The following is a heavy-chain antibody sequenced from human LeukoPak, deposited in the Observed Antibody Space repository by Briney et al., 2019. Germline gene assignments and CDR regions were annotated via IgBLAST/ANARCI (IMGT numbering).Heavy chain of an antibody. J-gene: IGHJ4*02. CDR2: FDAEDGET. CDR3: ATGYSGYDFNY. CDR1: GYTLNQLS. D-gene: IGHD5-12*01. Sequence: ASVKVSCMVSGYTLNQLSMHWVRQAPGKGLEWMGGFDAEDGETIYAQKFQGRVTITEDTSTDTAYVELSSLRSEDTAVYDCATGYSGYDFNYWGQGTLVTVSS. V-gene: IGHV1-24*01.